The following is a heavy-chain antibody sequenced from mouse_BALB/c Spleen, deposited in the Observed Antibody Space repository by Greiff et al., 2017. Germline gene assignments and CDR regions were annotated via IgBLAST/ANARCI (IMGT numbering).Heavy chain of an antibody. CDR1: GFTFSSYA. V-gene: IGHV5-6-5*01. J-gene: IGHJ4*01. Sequence: EVQLVESGGGLVKPGGSLKLSCAASGFTFSSYAMSWVRQTPEKRLEWVASISSGGSTYYPDSVKGRFTISRDNARNILYLQMSSLRSEDTAMYYCARDFYYDPYAMDYWGQGTSVTVSS. CDR3: ARDFYYDPYAMDY. CDR2: ISSGGST. D-gene: IGHD2-4*01.